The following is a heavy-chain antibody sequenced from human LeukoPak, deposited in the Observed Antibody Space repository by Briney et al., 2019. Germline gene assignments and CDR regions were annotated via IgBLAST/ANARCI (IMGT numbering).Heavy chain of an antibody. CDR3: ARGGPDIVATYYFDC. CDR2: IYHSGST. CDR1: GGSISSGGYY. V-gene: IGHV4-30-2*01. Sequence: SETLSLTCTVSGGSISSGGYYWSWIRQPPGKGLEWIGYIYHSGSTYYNPSLKSRVTISVDRSKNQFSLKLSSVTAADTAVYYCARGGPDIVATYYFDCWGQGTLVTVSS. J-gene: IGHJ4*02. D-gene: IGHD5-12*01.